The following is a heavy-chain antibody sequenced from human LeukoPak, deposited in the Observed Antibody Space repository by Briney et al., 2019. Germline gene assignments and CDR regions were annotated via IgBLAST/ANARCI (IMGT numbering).Heavy chain of an antibody. CDR3: ARRQFCSGTSCSLDY. J-gene: IGHJ4*02. V-gene: IGHV4-39*01. CDR1: GGSISSSSHY. CDR2: IYYSGTT. Sequence: PSETLSLTCTVSGGSISSSSHYWGWIRQPPGKGLEWLGSIYYSGTTYYNPSLKSRVTISVDTSKNQFSLNLSSVTAADTAVYYCARRQFCSGTSCSLDYWGQGTLVTVSS. D-gene: IGHD2-2*01.